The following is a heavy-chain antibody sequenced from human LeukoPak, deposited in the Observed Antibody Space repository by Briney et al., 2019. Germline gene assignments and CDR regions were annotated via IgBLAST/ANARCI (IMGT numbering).Heavy chain of an antibody. D-gene: IGHD3-3*01. V-gene: IGHV1-2*02. CDR2: INPNSGGT. J-gene: IGHJ3*02. CDR3: ARFWVFGVVDI. Sequence: GAPVKVSCKASGYTFTCYYMHWVRQAPGQGLEWMGWINPNSGGTNYAQKFQGRVTMTRDTSISTAYMELSRLRSDDTAVYYCARFWVFGVVDIWGQGTMVTVSS. CDR1: GYTFTCYY.